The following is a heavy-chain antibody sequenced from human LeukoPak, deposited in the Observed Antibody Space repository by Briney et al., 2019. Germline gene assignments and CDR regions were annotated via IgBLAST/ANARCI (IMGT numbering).Heavy chain of an antibody. CDR3: ARDERFIVVVPAAIHGGFDY. CDR2: ITSSSSSM. D-gene: IGHD2-2*01. V-gene: IGHV3-48*04. CDR1: GFTFSSYS. Sequence: GGSLRLSCAASGFTFSSYSMNWVRQAPGKGLEWISYITSSSSSMYYADSVKGRFTISRDNAKNSLYLQMNSLRAEDTAVYYCARDERFIVVVPAAIHGGFDYWGQGTLVTVSS. J-gene: IGHJ4*02.